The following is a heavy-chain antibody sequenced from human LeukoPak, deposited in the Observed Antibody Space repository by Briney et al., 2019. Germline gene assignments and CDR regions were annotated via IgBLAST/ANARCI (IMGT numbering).Heavy chain of an antibody. CDR1: GGSISSGDYC. J-gene: IGHJ4*02. D-gene: IGHD3-22*01. V-gene: IGHV4-30-4*01. Sequence: SETLSLTCTVSGGSISSGDYCWSWIRQPPGKGLEWIGYIYYSGSTYYNPPLKSRVTISVDTSKNQFSLKLSSVTAADTAVYYCARVLGSSGYYSPYFDYWGQGTLVTVSS. CDR3: ARVLGSSGYYSPYFDY. CDR2: IYYSGST.